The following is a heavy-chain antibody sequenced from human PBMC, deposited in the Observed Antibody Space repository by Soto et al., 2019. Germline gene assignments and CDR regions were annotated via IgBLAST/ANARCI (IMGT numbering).Heavy chain of an antibody. CDR2: IYYSGSS. D-gene: IGHD3-16*01. V-gene: IGHV4-31*03. Sequence: QVQLLESGPELVKPSETLSLTCTVSGGSISSGDDYWNRIRQNPRKGLEWIGYIYYSGSSYYNPSLKSRATISVDTSKSQVSLTLSSVAAADTAVYYCARVVWAASAFDSWGHGIRVTVSS. CDR1: GGSISSGDDY. J-gene: IGHJ4*01. CDR3: ARVVWAASAFDS.